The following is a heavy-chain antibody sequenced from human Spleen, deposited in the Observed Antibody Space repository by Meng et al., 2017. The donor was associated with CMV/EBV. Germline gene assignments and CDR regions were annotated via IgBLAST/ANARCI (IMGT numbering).Heavy chain of an antibody. D-gene: IGHD4-11*01. CDR1: GVSFSGYY. Sequence: SGTLSLTCAVYGVSFSGYYWSWIRQPPGKGLEWIGEINHSGSTNYNPSLKSRVTISVDTSKNQFSLKLSSVTAADTAVYYCAQLYSNHDYWGQGTLVIVSS. J-gene: IGHJ4*02. CDR2: INHSGST. V-gene: IGHV4-34*01. CDR3: AQLYSNHDY.